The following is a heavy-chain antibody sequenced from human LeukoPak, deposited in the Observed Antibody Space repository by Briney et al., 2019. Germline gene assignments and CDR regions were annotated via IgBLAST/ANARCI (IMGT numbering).Heavy chain of an antibody. CDR2: ISPYNGNT. J-gene: IGHJ4*02. Sequence: ASVKVSCKASGYTFTSYGISWVRQAPGQGLEWMGWISPYNGNTNYAQKLQGRVTMATDTSTSTAYMELRSLRSDDTAVYYCAKSHGDYGLLDYWGQGTLVTVSS. V-gene: IGHV1-18*01. D-gene: IGHD4-17*01. CDR1: GYTFTSYG. CDR3: AKSHGDYGLLDY.